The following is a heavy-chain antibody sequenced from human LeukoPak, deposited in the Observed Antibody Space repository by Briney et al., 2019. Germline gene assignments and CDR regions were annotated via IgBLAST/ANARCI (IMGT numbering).Heavy chain of an antibody. Sequence: ESGPTLVEPTQTLTLTCTFSGFSLTTTGVGVGWIRQPPGKALEGLALIYWDDEERYSPSLRTRLTITKDTSNSQVVLTLTNMDPVDTATYYCAHLYFYNNAGYSRAFDSWGQGILVTVSS. CDR1: GFSLTTTGVG. V-gene: IGHV2-5*02. CDR2: IYWDDEE. D-gene: IGHD2-15*01. CDR3: AHLYFYNNAGYSRAFDS. J-gene: IGHJ4*02.